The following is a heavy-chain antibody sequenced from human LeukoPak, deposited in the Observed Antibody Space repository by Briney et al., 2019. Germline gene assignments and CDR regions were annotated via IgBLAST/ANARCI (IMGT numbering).Heavy chain of an antibody. CDR2: IIPIFGTA. J-gene: IGHJ4*02. CDR1: GGTFSSYA. D-gene: IGHD4-17*01. V-gene: IGHV1-69*06. CDR3: AREIDYGDYGGDY. Sequence: GASVKVSCKASGGTFSSYAISWVRQAPGQGLEWMGGIIPIFGTANYAQKFQGRVTITADKSTSTAYMELSSLRSEDTAVYYCAREIDYGDYGGDYWGQGTLVTVSS.